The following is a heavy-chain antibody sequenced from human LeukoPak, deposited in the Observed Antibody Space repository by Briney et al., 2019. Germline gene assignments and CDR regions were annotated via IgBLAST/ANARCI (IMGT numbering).Heavy chain of an antibody. Sequence: SETLSLTCTVSGGSISGYYWSWIRQPPGKGLEWIGEINHSGSTNYNPSLKSRVTISVDTSKNQFSLKLSSVTAADTAVYYCARGRVGYSYGYSVLGYWGQGTLVTVSS. CDR3: ARGRVGYSYGYSVLGY. CDR1: GGSISGYY. J-gene: IGHJ4*02. V-gene: IGHV4-34*01. D-gene: IGHD5-18*01. CDR2: INHSGST.